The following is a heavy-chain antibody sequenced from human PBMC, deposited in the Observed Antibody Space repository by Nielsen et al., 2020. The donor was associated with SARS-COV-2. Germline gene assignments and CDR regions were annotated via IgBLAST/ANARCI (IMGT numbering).Heavy chain of an antibody. Sequence: WVRQAPGQGLEWLGGIILIFGTANYAQKIQGRVTMTRDTSTSTAYMELRSLRSDDTAVYYCARDKRFLEWLSPYYGMDVWGQGTTVTVSS. CDR2: IILIFGTA. J-gene: IGHJ6*02. V-gene: IGHV1-69*05. CDR3: ARDKRFLEWLSPYYGMDV. D-gene: IGHD3-3*01.